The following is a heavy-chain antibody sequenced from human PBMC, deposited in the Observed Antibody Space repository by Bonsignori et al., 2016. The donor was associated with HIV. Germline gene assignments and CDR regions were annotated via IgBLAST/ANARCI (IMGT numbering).Heavy chain of an antibody. V-gene: IGHV3-23*01. J-gene: IGHJ4*02. CDR2: ISGSGGST. Sequence: WIRQPPGKGLEWVSAISGSGGSTYYADSVKGRFTISRDNSKNTLYLQMNSLRAEDTAVYYCAKDGWAAGFDYWGQGTLVTVSS. CDR3: AKDGWAAGFDY. D-gene: IGHD6-13*01.